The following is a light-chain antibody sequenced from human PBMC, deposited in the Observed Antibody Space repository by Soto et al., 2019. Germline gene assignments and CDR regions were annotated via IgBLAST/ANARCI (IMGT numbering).Light chain of an antibody. CDR3: QQYNNWPPWT. CDR2: GAS. Sequence: EIVMTQSPATLSVSPGERATLSCRASQSVSSNLAWYQQKPGQAPRLLIYGASTRATGIPARFSGSGSGAEFTLPISRLQFEEFAVYYCQQYNNWPPWTFGQGTKVEIK. CDR1: QSVSSN. J-gene: IGKJ1*01. V-gene: IGKV3-15*01.